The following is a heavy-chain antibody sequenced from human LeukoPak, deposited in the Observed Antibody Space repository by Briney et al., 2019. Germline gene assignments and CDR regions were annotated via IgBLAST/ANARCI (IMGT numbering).Heavy chain of an antibody. Sequence: ASVKVSCKASGYTFTSYDINWVRQATGQGLEWMGWMNPNSGNTGYAQKFQGRVTMPRNTSISTAYMELSSLRSEDTAVYYCARDYYYDSSGYDAFDIWGQGTMVTVSS. CDR1: GYTFTSYD. CDR2: MNPNSGNT. V-gene: IGHV1-8*01. J-gene: IGHJ3*02. CDR3: ARDYYYDSSGYDAFDI. D-gene: IGHD3-22*01.